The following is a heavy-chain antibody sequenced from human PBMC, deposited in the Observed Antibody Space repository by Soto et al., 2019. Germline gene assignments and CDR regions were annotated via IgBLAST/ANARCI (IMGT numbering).Heavy chain of an antibody. CDR1: GFTFSDYG. CDR3: AGGLQWSDY. Sequence: QVQLVESGGGVVQPGRSLRLSCAASGFTFSDYGMHWVRQAPGKGLEWVAVIWYDGSNKYYTDSVKGRFTISRDNSKNTLYLQMNSLRVEDTAVYYCAGGLQWSDYWGQGALVTVSS. V-gene: IGHV3-33*01. CDR2: IWYDGSNK. J-gene: IGHJ4*02. D-gene: IGHD2-15*01.